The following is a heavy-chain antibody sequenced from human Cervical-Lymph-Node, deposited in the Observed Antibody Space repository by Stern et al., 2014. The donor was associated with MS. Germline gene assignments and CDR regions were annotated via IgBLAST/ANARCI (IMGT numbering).Heavy chain of an antibody. CDR3: MGVGDAMHV. V-gene: IGHV3-30*03. Sequence: VQLVESGGGVVQPGRSLTLSCAASGFSLSNSGMHWVRQAPGKGLEWVAVMSFVGGNIKYGDSVKGRFSISRDMANNTLFLQMNSLRPEDTAVYYCMGVGDAMHVWGQGTTVIVSS. CDR1: GFSLSNSG. CDR2: MSFVGGNI. J-gene: IGHJ6*02.